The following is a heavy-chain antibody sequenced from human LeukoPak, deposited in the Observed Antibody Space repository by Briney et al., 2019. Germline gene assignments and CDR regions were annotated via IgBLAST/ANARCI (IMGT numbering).Heavy chain of an antibody. CDR1: GFTFSSYA. CDR3: ARAYYSTSWFPH. Sequence: GPLRLSCAASGFTFSSYAMSWIRQTPGKGLEWIGEINHSGRTNYNPSLKSRVTISADTSKNQFSLELRSVTAADTAVYYCARAYYSTSWFPHWGQGALVTVSS. D-gene: IGHD3-10*01. J-gene: IGHJ5*02. V-gene: IGHV4-34*01. CDR2: INHSGRT.